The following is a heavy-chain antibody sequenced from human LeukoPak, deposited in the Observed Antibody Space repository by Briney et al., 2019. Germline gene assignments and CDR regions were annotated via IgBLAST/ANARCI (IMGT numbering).Heavy chain of an antibody. CDR2: ISYDGSNK. D-gene: IGHD6-19*01. V-gene: IGHV3-30-3*01. CDR1: GFTFSSYA. Sequence: GGSLRLSCAASGFTFSSYAMHWVRQAPGKGLEWVAVISYDGSNKYYADSVKGRFTISRDNSKNTLYLQMNSLRAEDTAVYYCARDKGGAQWLVLYYFDYWGQGTLVTVSS. J-gene: IGHJ4*02. CDR3: ARDKGGAQWLVLYYFDY.